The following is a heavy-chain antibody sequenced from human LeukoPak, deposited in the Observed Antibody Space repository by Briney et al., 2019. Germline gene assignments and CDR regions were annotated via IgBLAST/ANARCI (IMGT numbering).Heavy chain of an antibody. Sequence: EASVKVSCKASGYTFTSYYMHWVRQAPGQGLEWMGWIDPNSGGTDYAQKFRGRVTMTRDTSTSTAYMDLSSLISDDTAVYYCARDREGLAYFDYWGQGTLVTVSS. J-gene: IGHJ4*02. D-gene: IGHD3/OR15-3a*01. CDR3: ARDREGLAYFDY. V-gene: IGHV1-2*02. CDR2: IDPNSGGT. CDR1: GYTFTSYY.